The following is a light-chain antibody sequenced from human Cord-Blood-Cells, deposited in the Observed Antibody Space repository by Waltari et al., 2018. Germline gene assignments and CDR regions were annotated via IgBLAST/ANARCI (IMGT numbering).Light chain of an antibody. CDR3: GTWDSSLSAV. V-gene: IGLV1-51*02. CDR1: SSHNRHTY. Sequence: QSVLPPPPSMSEAPRQKVTSRFSGRSSHNRHTYRKWYQQLTGTAPKLLIYENNKRPSGIPDRFSGSKSGTSATLRITGLQTGDEADYYCGTWDSSLSAVFGGGTQLTVL. J-gene: IGLJ7*01. CDR2: ENN.